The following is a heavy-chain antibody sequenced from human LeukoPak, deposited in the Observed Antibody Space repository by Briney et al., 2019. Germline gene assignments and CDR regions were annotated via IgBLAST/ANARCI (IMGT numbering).Heavy chain of an antibody. CDR2: IYYSGST. D-gene: IGHD2-15*01. J-gene: IGHJ4*02. V-gene: IGHV4-59*01. Sequence: SETLSLTCTVSGGSIISYYWSWIRQPPGKGLEWIGYIYYSGSTNYNPSLKSRVTISVDTSKNQFSLKLSSVTAADTAVYYCAREGLVATLDYWGQGTLVTVSS. CDR1: GGSIISYY. CDR3: AREGLVATLDY.